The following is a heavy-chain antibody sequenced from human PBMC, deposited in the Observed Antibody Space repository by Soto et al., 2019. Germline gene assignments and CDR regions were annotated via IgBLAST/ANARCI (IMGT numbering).Heavy chain of an antibody. D-gene: IGHD2-15*01. CDR3: ARYARYCSGGSCLRFDT. Sequence: SEILSLTCTVSGGSISSYYWRWIRQPRGKGLEWIGYIYYSGSANYNHSLKSRVTISVDTSKNQFSLKLSSVTAADTAVYYCARYARYCSGGSCLRFDTWGQGTLVTVS. CDR1: GGSISSYY. J-gene: IGHJ5*02. CDR2: IYYSGSA. V-gene: IGHV4-59*01.